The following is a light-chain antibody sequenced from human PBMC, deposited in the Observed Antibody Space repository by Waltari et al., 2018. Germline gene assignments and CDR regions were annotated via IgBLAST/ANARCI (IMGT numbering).Light chain of an antibody. CDR1: PSLGNNY. J-gene: IGKJ1*01. V-gene: IGKV2-28*01. Sequence: DIVMTQSPLSLSVTPGEPASISCRSSPSLGNNYLDWYVQKPGQSPQLLIHSVSNRASGVPDRFIGSRSGTDFTLKISRVEAEDVGVYFCMQALQIPWTFGQGTRVEIK. CDR3: MQALQIPWT. CDR2: SVS.